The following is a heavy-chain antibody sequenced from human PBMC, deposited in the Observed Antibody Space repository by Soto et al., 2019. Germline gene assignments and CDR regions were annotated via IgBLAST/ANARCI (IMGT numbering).Heavy chain of an antibody. V-gene: IGHV4-39*01. CDR3: ARSTRYHSSSWRGYFDY. J-gene: IGHJ4*02. CDR1: GGSISSSNYY. CDR2: IYYSGST. D-gene: IGHD6-13*01. Sequence: QLQLQESGPGLVKPSETLSLTCTVSGGSISSSNYYWGWIRQPPGKGLEWIGTIYYSGSTYYNPSLKSRVTISVDTSKNQFSLKLSSVTAAVTAVYYRARSTRYHSSSWRGYFDYWGQGTLVTVSS.